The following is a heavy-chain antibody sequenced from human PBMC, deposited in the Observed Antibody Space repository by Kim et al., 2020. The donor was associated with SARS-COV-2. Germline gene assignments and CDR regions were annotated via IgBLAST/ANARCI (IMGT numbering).Heavy chain of an antibody. J-gene: IGHJ4*02. D-gene: IGHD3-3*01. Sequence: SQKFQGRVTITRDTSASTAYMELSSLRSEDTAVYYCARDLGITIVGVWADWGQGTLVTVSS. CDR3: ARDLGITIVGVWAD. V-gene: IGHV1-3*01.